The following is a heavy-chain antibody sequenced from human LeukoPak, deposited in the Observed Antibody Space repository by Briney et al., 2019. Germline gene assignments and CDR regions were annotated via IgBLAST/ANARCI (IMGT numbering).Heavy chain of an antibody. CDR1: GFTFSSYE. Sequence: PGGSLRLPCAASGFTFSSYEMNWVRQAPGKGLEWVSYISSSGSTIYYADSVKGRFTISRDNAKNSLYLQMNSLRAEDTAVYYCARDYYGDYGDWGQGTLVTVSS. V-gene: IGHV3-48*03. D-gene: IGHD4-17*01. CDR2: ISSSGSTI. J-gene: IGHJ4*02. CDR3: ARDYYGDYGD.